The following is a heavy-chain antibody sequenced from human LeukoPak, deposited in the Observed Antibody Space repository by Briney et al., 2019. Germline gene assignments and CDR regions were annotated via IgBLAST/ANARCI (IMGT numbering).Heavy chain of an antibody. Sequence: GGSLRLSCAASGFTFSNYWMSWVRQAPGTGPEGVAHIKEDGSEKYYVDSVKGRFTISRDNAKNSLYLQMNSLRAEDTAVYYCARDGQSSGWYRESILFYYWGQGTLVTVSS. V-gene: IGHV3-7*01. CDR1: GFTFSNYW. D-gene: IGHD6-19*01. CDR2: IKEDGSEK. J-gene: IGHJ4*02. CDR3: ARDGQSSGWYRESILFYY.